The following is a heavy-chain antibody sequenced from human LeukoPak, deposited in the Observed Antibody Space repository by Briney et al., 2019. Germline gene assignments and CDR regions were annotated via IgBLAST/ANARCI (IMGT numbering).Heavy chain of an antibody. CDR1: GFTFSSYW. J-gene: IGHJ4*02. Sequence: GGSLRLSCAASGFTFSSYWMSWVRQAPGKGLEWVANIKQDGSDKYYMDSVKGRFTISRDNAKNSLYLQMNSLRAEDTAVYYCARETYYYDGSTYFRATDYWGQGTLVTVSS. D-gene: IGHD3-22*01. V-gene: IGHV3-7*01. CDR2: IKQDGSDK. CDR3: ARETYYYDGSTYFRATDY.